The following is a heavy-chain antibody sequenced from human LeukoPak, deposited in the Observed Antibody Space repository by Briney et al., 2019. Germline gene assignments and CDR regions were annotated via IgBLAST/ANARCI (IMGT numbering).Heavy chain of an antibody. CDR1: GFTFSGYE. CDR3: VRDRVGPDY. J-gene: IGHJ4*02. Sequence: GGSLRLSCAASGFTFSGYEMNWVRQAPGKGLEWVSYISSSGSVIYYADSVKGRFTISRDNAKNILYLQMNSLRAEDTAVYYCVRDRVGPDYWGQGTLVTVSS. D-gene: IGHD1-26*01. CDR2: ISSSGSVI. V-gene: IGHV3-48*03.